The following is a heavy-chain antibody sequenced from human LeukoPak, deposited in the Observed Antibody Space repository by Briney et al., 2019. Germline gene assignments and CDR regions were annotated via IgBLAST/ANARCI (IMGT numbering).Heavy chain of an antibody. Sequence: GSLRLSCAASGFTLSDYYMSWIRQAPGKGLEWVSYISSSGSTIYYADSVKGRFTISRDNAKNSLYLQMNSLRAEDTAVYYCARVGIQLWFPYYFDYWGQGTLVTVSS. J-gene: IGHJ4*02. V-gene: IGHV3-11*01. CDR3: ARVGIQLWFPYYFDY. CDR1: GFTLSDYY. D-gene: IGHD5-18*01. CDR2: ISSSGSTI.